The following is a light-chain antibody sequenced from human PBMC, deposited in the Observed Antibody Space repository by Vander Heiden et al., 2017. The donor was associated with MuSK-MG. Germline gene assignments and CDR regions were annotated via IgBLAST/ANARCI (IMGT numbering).Light chain of an antibody. J-gene: IGLJ2*01. V-gene: IGLV3-1*01. CDR1: KLGDKY. Sequence: SSELRQPPSVSVSPGQTASITCSGDKLGDKYAWWYQQKPGQSPVLVIYQESRRPSGIPERFSGSNSGNTATLTISGTQAMDEADYYCQAWHTTVVFGGGTKLTVL. CDR2: QES. CDR3: QAWHTTVV.